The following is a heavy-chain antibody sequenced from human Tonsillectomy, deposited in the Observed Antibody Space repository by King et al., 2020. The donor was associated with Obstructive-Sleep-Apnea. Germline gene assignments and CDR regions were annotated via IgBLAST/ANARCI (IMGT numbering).Heavy chain of an antibody. D-gene: IGHD2-8*01. CDR1: GYTFTSYD. CDR2: MNPNSGNT. CDR3: ARVYARLFIGYYFDY. J-gene: IGHJ4*02. Sequence: VQLVESGAEVKKPGDSVKVSCKASGYTFTSYDINWVRQASGQGLEWMGWMNPNSGNTGYAQKFQGRVTMTRNTSISTAYMELSSLRSEDTAVYYCARVYARLFIGYYFDYWGQGTLVTVSS. V-gene: IGHV1-8*01.